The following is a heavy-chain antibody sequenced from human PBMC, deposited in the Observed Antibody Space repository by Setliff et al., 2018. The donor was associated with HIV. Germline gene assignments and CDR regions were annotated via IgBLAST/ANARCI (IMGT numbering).Heavy chain of an antibody. CDR2: ISYDGSYK. CDR1: GFTFSTYA. V-gene: IGHV3-30*04. J-gene: IGHJ4*02. D-gene: IGHD3-10*01. CDR3: AREALGRFGELLGYFDY. Sequence: GGSLRLSCAASGFTFSTYAIHWVRQAPGKGLEWVAIISYDGSYKFYADSVRGRFTISRDNSKNTLYLQMNSLRAEDTAVYYCAREALGRFGELLGYFDYWGQGTLVTVSS.